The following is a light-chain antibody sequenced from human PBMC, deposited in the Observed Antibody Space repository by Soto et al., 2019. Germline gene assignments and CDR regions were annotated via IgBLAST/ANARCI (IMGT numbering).Light chain of an antibody. CDR2: GAY. CDR1: QSVASN. Sequence: ETVITQSLVPLSLFPGGRAPLSRRASQSVASNLAWYQQQPGQAPRLLIHGAYTRATGFPARFSGSGSGSDFTLTISRLEPEDFAVYYCQQYGRSVRTFGPGTKVDI. V-gene: IGKV3-20*01. CDR3: QQYGRSVRT. J-gene: IGKJ1*01.